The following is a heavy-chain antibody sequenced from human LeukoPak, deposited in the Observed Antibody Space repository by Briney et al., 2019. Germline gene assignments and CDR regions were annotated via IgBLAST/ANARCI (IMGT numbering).Heavy chain of an antibody. CDR2: ISSSSSYI. CDR3: ASGIQLWLSDY. V-gene: IGHV3-21*01. Sequence: GGSLRLSCAPSGFTFSSDSMNWVRQAPGKGLEWVSSISSSSSYIYYADSVKGRFTISRDNAKNSLYLQMNSLRAEDTAVYYCASGIQLWLSDYWGQGTLVTVSS. D-gene: IGHD5-18*01. J-gene: IGHJ4*02. CDR1: GFTFSSDS.